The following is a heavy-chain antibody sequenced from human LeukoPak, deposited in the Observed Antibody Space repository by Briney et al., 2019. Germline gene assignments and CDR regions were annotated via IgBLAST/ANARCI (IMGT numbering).Heavy chain of an antibody. V-gene: IGHV1-2*02. J-gene: IGHJ4*02. CDR2: ISPNSGGT. Sequence: ASVKVSCKASGYTFTGYYMHWVRQAPGQGLEWMGWISPNSGGTNYAQKFQGRVTMTRDTSISTAYMELSRLRSDDTAVYYCARDPKMVRGVIISNDYWGQGTLVTVSS. CDR3: ARDPKMVRGVIISNDY. CDR1: GYTFTGYY. D-gene: IGHD3-10*01.